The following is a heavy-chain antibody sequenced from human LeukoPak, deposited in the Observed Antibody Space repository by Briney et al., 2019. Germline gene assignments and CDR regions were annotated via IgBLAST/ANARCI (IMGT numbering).Heavy chain of an antibody. CDR3: AKDHPVFDY. Sequence: GGSLRLSCAASGFTFSNAWMSWVRQAPGKGLEWVSGIGGSGGNTYYADSVKGRFTISGDSSKNVLYLQMDSLRVEDTAVYYCAKDHPVFDYWGQGTQVAVSS. J-gene: IGHJ4*02. CDR2: IGGSGGNT. V-gene: IGHV3-23*01. CDR1: GFTFSNAW.